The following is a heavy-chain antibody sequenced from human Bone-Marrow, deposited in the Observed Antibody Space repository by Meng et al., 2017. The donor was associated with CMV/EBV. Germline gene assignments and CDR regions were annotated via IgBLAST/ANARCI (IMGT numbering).Heavy chain of an antibody. CDR3: SRENSGLDY. CDR2: INPDGSER. Sequence: GGLLRLSCAVSGFTLTNYWMDWVRQAPGKGLEWVANINPDGSERNYVDSVKGRFTISRDSAKNSLYLQLNSLRVEDTAVYYCSRENSGLDYWGQGTLVPSPQ. V-gene: IGHV3-7*01. J-gene: IGHJ4*02. CDR1: GFTLTNYW.